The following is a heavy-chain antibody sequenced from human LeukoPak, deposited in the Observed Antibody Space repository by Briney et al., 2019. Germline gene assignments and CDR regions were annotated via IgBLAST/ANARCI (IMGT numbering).Heavy chain of an antibody. CDR3: ARGAAYCTNGVCYTGYFDY. Sequence: GASVKVSCKASGYTSTGYYMHWVRQAPGQGLEWMGWINPNSGGTNYAQKFQGRVTMTRDTSISTAYMELSRLRSDDTAVYYCARGAAYCTNGVCYTGYFDYWGQGTLVTVSS. CDR1: GYTSTGYY. CDR2: INPNSGGT. J-gene: IGHJ4*02. D-gene: IGHD2-8*01. V-gene: IGHV1-2*02.